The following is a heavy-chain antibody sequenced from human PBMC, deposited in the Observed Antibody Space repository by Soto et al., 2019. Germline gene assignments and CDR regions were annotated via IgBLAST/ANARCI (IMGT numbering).Heavy chain of an antibody. CDR3: ARDGSDYYDSSGYYY. Sequence: ASVKVSCKASGYTFTSYYMHWVRQAPGQGLEWMGIINPSGGSTSYAQKFQGRVTMTRDTSTSTVYMELSSLRSEDTAVYYCARDGSDYYDSSGYYYWGQGTLVTVSS. V-gene: IGHV1-46*01. D-gene: IGHD3-22*01. CDR1: GYTFTSYY. J-gene: IGHJ4*02. CDR2: INPSGGST.